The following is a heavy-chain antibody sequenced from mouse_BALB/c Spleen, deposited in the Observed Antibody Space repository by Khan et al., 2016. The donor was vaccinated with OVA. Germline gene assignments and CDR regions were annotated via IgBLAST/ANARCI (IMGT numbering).Heavy chain of an antibody. CDR3: ARSNSLWPMDY. CDR1: GFNINDTC. V-gene: IGHV14-3*02. J-gene: IGHJ4*01. Sequence: VQLKQSGAELVKPGASVKLSCTASGFNINDTCLHWVKQRPEQGLEWIGRIDPANGDTKYDPKFQAKATITADTTSNIAYLQLSRLNSEDTDVYYCARSNSLWPMDYWGQGTPITVSS. CDR2: IDPANGDT. D-gene: IGHD1-1*02.